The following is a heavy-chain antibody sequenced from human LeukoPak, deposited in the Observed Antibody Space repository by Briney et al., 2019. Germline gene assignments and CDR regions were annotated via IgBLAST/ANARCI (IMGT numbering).Heavy chain of an antibody. CDR1: GYTFTSYG. CDR3: AVRYSSSSPTGDFDY. V-gene: IGHV1-18*01. Sequence: ASVKVSCKASGYTFTSYGISWVRQAPGQGLEWMGWISAYNGNTNYALKLQGRVTMTTDTSTSTAYMELRSLRSDDTAVYYCAVRYSSSSPTGDFDYWGQGTLVTVSS. D-gene: IGHD6-6*01. CDR2: ISAYNGNT. J-gene: IGHJ4*02.